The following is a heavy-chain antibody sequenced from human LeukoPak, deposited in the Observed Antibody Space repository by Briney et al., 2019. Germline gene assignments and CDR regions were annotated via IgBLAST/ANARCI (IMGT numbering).Heavy chain of an antibody. CDR3: ARAEQQLVLESILY. Sequence: ASVKVSCKASGYTFTSYYMHWVRQAPGQGLEWMGIINPSGGSTSYAQKFQGRVTMTRDTSISTVYMELSRLRSDDTVVYYCARAEQQLVLESILYWGQGTLVTVSS. J-gene: IGHJ4*02. D-gene: IGHD6-13*01. V-gene: IGHV1-46*01. CDR2: INPSGGST. CDR1: GYTFTSYY.